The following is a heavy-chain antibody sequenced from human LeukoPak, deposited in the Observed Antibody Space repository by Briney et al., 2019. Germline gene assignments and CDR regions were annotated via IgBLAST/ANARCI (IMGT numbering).Heavy chain of an antibody. Sequence: PSETLSLTCTVSGVSITSYYWSWIRQPPGKGLEWIGYIYYSESTNYNPSLKSRVTMSVDTSKNQFSLKLNSVTAADTAVYYCAREGYCSGGSCLNWFDSWGQGTLVTVSS. J-gene: IGHJ5*01. D-gene: IGHD2-15*01. CDR1: GVSITSYY. V-gene: IGHV4-59*12. CDR2: IYYSEST. CDR3: AREGYCSGGSCLNWFDS.